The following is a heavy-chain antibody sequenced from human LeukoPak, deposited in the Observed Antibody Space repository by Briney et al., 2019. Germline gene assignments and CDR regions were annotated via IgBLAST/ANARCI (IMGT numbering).Heavy chain of an antibody. Sequence: PGGSLRLSCAASGFTFSSYWMSWVRQAPGKGLEWVANIRQDGSDKYYVDSVKGRFTISRDNAKNSLYLQMNSLRAEDTAVYYCARDEPPTNGYDSYDFWGQGTLVTVST. D-gene: IGHD5-12*01. J-gene: IGHJ4*02. CDR1: GFTFSSYW. CDR2: IRQDGSDK. V-gene: IGHV3-7*01. CDR3: ARDEPPTNGYDSYDF.